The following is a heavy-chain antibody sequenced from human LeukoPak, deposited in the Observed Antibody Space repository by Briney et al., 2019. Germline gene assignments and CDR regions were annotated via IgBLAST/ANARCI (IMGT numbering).Heavy chain of an antibody. V-gene: IGHV1-69*13. CDR2: IIPIFGTA. Sequence: SVKVSCKASGYTFTGYYMHWVRQAPGQGLEWMGGIIPIFGTANYAQKFQGRVTITADESTSTAYMELSSLRSEDTAVYYCAREGPGYCSGGSCHYYYYGMDVWGQGTTVTVSS. D-gene: IGHD2-15*01. CDR3: AREGPGYCSGGSCHYYYYGMDV. CDR1: GYTFTGYY. J-gene: IGHJ6*02.